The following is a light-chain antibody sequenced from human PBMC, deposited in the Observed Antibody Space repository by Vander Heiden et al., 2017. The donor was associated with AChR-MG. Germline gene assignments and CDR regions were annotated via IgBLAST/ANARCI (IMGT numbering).Light chain of an antibody. CDR3: MQGKHWPWT. V-gene: IGKV2-30*01. CDR1: QSLVYRDVTTY. CDR2: NVS. J-gene: IGKJ1*01. Sequence: DAVMNQSPLSLPVTLVPPSSSSCRSSQSLVYRDVTTYLNGFQQRPGQSPRRLIYNVSNRDSGVPYRFSGSGSGTDFTLKISRVEAEDVGVYYCMQGKHWPWTFGHGTKVEIK.